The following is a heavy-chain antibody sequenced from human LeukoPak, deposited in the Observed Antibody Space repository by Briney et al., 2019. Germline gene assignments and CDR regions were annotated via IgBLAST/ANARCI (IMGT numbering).Heavy chain of an antibody. Sequence: ASVKVSCKASGYTFTDYYMHWVRQAPGQGLEWMGWINPNSGVTNYAQKLQGRVTMTTDTSTSTAYMELRSLRSDDTAVYYCARAGWLQLSYMDVWGKGTTVTISS. CDR1: GYTFTDYY. J-gene: IGHJ6*03. CDR3: ARAGWLQLSYMDV. D-gene: IGHD5-24*01. CDR2: INPNSGVT. V-gene: IGHV1-2*02.